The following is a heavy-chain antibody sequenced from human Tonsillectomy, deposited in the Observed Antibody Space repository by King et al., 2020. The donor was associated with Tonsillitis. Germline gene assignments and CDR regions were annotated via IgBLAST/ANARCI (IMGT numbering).Heavy chain of an antibody. V-gene: IGHV3-15*01. J-gene: IGHJ4*02. D-gene: IGHD5-24*01. CDR1: GITFSNAR. Sequence: VQLVESGGGLVKPGGSLRRSCAASGITFSNARMSWVRQAPGKVLEWVGRCKCKTEGGTTDYAAPLKGSFTISREDSKTTLYLQMNSLKTEDTAVYYCTARDGYNLGPYYFDYWGQGTLVTVSS. CDR3: TARDGYNLGPYYFDY. CDR2: CKCKTEGGTT.